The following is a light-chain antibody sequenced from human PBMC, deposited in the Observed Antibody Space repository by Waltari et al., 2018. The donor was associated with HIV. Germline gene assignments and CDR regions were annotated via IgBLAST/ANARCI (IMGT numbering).Light chain of an antibody. Sequence: QSALTQPASVSGSPGQSITISCTGTTSDVGGYDFVSWFQHHPGKAPHLLIYDVTSRPSGTSDRFSGSKSGATASLTISGLQAEDEADYYCSSYATNTTVIFGGGTKVTVL. V-gene: IGLV2-14*03. CDR3: SSYATNTTVI. J-gene: IGLJ2*01. CDR2: DVT. CDR1: TSDVGGYDF.